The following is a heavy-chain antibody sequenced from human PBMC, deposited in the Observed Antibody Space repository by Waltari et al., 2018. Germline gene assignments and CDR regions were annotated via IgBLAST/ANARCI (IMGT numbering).Heavy chain of an antibody. CDR2: XSSSSXAI. V-gene: IGHV3-48*01. CDR1: GFTFPNYA. Sequence: EFXLVESGXALVQPGGSXRLSCSASGFTFPNYAMTGFRQAPGXGLXWVSFXSSSSXAIFYXDSVKGRFTVXRDNAKNSLFLQMNSLRXEDTAVYYXAXDPXLGNKYYSYFDXWGQGSLVTVSS. CDR3: AXDPXLGNKYYSYFDX. D-gene: IGHD4-4*01. J-gene: IGHJ4*02.